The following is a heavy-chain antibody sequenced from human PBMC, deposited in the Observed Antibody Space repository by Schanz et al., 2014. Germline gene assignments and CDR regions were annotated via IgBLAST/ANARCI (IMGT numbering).Heavy chain of an antibody. Sequence: VQLVESGGGLVQPGGSLRLSCAASGISFSRFRMYWVRQAPGKGLVSVSGIDGDGSRTSYAESVEGRFTISRDNAKNTLYLQMNSLTDEDTAVYYCAKVAPAATYLDSWGLGTLVTVSS. V-gene: IGHV3-74*01. D-gene: IGHD2-2*01. CDR2: IDGDGSRT. J-gene: IGHJ4*02. CDR3: AKVAPAATYLDS. CDR1: GISFSRFR.